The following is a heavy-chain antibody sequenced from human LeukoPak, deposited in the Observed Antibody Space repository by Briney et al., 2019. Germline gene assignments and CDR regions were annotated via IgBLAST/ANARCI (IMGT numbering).Heavy chain of an antibody. V-gene: IGHV3-23*01. J-gene: IGHJ4*02. Sequence: VGSLRLSCAASGFTFSSYAMGWVLQAPGKGPDWVSCISESGGHAYFAASVRGRFTISRDHSKNTLDLQNNSLKVEDTAVYYCAKFRYHSNDNNYLDFNYWGQGTLVTVSS. D-gene: IGHD3-22*01. CDR2: ISESGGHA. CDR3: AKFRYHSNDNNYLDFNY. CDR1: GFTFSSYA.